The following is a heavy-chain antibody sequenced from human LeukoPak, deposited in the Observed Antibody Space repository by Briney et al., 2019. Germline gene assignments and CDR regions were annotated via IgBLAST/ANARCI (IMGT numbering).Heavy chain of an antibody. CDR1: GYPISSGYY. J-gene: IGHJ6*03. CDR2: IYHSGST. CDR3: ATNGYYCMDV. D-gene: IGHD2-8*01. Sequence: SETLSLTCTVTGYPISSGYYWAWIRQPPGKGLEWIGSIYHSGSTYFNPSLKSRVTISVDTSKNQFSLKVNSLTAADTAVYYCATNGYYCMDVWGKGTTVTVSS. V-gene: IGHV4-38-2*02.